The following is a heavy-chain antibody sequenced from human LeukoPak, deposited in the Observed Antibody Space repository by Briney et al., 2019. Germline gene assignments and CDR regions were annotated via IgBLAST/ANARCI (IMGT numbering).Heavy chain of an antibody. CDR2: ISPSGDIT. V-gene: IGHV3-23*01. J-gene: IGHJ4*02. D-gene: IGHD3-10*01. Sequence: PGGSLRLSCAASGFIFSRYSMNWVRQAPGKGLEWVSGISPSGDITYYADSVKGRFTISRDNSKNTLYLEVISLTAEDTAVYYCAKDDAWLRFGEWSQGTLVTVSS. CDR3: AKDDAWLRFGE. CDR1: GFIFSRYS.